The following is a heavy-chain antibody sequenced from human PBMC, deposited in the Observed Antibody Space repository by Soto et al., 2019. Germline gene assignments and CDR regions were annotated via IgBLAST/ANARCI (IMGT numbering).Heavy chain of an antibody. J-gene: IGHJ5*02. Sequence: QVRLQESGRALVKPSETLSLTCTVSGGSISSYYWSWIRQPPGKGLEWIGYIYYSGSTNYNPSLKSRVTRSVDTSKNQFSLKPSSVTAADTAVYYCARGRYRHDWFDPWRQGTLVTVSS. V-gene: IGHV4-59*01. CDR2: IYYSGST. CDR1: GGSISSYY. CDR3: ARGRYRHDWFDP. D-gene: IGHD1-26*01.